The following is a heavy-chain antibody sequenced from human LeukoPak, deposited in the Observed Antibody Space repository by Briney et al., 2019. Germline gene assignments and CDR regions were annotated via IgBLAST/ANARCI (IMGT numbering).Heavy chain of an antibody. CDR2: IYTSGST. CDR3: ARDSSSSGYFQH. CDR1: GGSISSGSYY. Sequence: SGTLSLTCTVSGGSISSGSYYWSWIRQPAGKGLEWIGRIYTSGSTNYNPSLKSRVTISVDTSKNQFSLKLSSVTAADTAVYYCARDSSSSGYFQHWGQGTLVTVSS. J-gene: IGHJ1*01. D-gene: IGHD6-6*01. V-gene: IGHV4-61*02.